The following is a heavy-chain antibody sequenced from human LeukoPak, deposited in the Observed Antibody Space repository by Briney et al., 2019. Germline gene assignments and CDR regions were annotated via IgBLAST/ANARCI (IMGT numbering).Heavy chain of an antibody. V-gene: IGHV3-21*01. D-gene: IGHD6-13*01. CDR3: AREWAAADDY. Sequence: PGGSLRLSCAASGFTFSSYSMNWVRQAPGKGLEWVASISSSSSYIYYADSVKGRYTISSDNAKTSLYLQMNSLRAEDTAVYYCAREWAAADDYWGQGTLVTVSS. J-gene: IGHJ4*02. CDR1: GFTFSSYS. CDR2: ISSSSSYI.